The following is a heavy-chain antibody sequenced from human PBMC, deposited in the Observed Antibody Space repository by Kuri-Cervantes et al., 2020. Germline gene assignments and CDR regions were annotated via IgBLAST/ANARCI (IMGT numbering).Heavy chain of an antibody. D-gene: IGHD2-21*01. J-gene: IGHJ3*02. CDR3: ARTAPVAFDAFEI. Sequence: ASVKVSCKASGGTFSSYAISWVRQAPGQGLEWMGWINPNSGDTNYAQKFQGRVTMTRDTSISTAYMELNRLTFDDTAVYYCARTAPVAFDAFEIWGQGTMVTVSS. CDR2: INPNSGDT. V-gene: IGHV1-2*02. CDR1: GGTFSSYA.